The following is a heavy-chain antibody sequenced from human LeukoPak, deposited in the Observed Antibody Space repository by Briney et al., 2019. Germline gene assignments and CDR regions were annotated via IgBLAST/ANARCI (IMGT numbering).Heavy chain of an antibody. CDR1: GYSFTSYW. V-gene: IGHV5-51*01. Sequence: GESLKISCKGSGYSFTSYWIGWVRQMPGKGLEWMGIIYPGDSDTRYSPSFQGQVTISADKSISTAYLQWSSLKASDTAMYYCARHVGRYGSGPYYYMDVWGKGTTVTISS. J-gene: IGHJ6*03. CDR2: IYPGDSDT. CDR3: ARHVGRYGSGPYYYMDV. D-gene: IGHD3-10*01.